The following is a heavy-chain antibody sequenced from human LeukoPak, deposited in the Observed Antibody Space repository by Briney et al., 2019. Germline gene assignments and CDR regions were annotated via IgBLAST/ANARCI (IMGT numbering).Heavy chain of an antibody. CDR1: GFTFRNYG. CDR2: IWYDGSNQ. D-gene: IGHD6-6*01. CDR3: ARSSYSSSSSV. V-gene: IGHV3-33*01. Sequence: PGGSLRLSCAASGFTFRNYGMHWVRQAPGKGLEWVAVIWYDGSNQYYADSVKGRFTISRDNSKMILYLQMNSLRAEDTAVYYCARSSYSSSSSVWGQGTMVTVSS. J-gene: IGHJ3*01.